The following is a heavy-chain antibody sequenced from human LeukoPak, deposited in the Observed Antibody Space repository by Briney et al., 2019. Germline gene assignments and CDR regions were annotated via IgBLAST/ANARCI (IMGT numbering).Heavy chain of an antibody. V-gene: IGHV4-34*01. Sequence: SETLSLTCAVYGGSFSGYYWSWIRQPPGKGLEWIGGINHSGSTNYNPSLKSRVTISVDTSKNQFSLKLSSVTAADTAVYYCARATSGLLWFGELPDDAFDIWGQGTMVTVSS. CDR1: GGSFSGYY. CDR2: INHSGST. D-gene: IGHD3-10*01. CDR3: ARATSGLLWFGELPDDAFDI. J-gene: IGHJ3*02.